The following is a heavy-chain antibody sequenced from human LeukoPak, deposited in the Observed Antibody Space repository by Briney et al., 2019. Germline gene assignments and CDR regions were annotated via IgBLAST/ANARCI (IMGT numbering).Heavy chain of an antibody. D-gene: IGHD3-22*01. CDR2: INWNGGST. J-gene: IGHJ3*02. CDR3: ARGSPYYYDSSGYQSHLAFDI. V-gene: IGHV3-20*04. CDR1: GFTFDDYG. Sequence: GGSLRLSCAASGFTFDDYGMSWVRQAPGKGLEWVSGINWNGGSTGYADSVKGRFTISRDNAKNSLYLQMNSLRAEDTALYYCARGSPYYYDSSGYQSHLAFDIWGQGTMVTVSS.